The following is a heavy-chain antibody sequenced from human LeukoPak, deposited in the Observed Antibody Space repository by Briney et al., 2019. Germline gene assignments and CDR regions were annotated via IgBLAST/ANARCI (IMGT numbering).Heavy chain of an antibody. J-gene: IGHJ4*02. Sequence: GGSLGLSCAASGFTFSDYAMSWVRQAPGKGLEWVSTISGSGSSPYYADSVKGRFTISRDNSKNRVYLQMNSLRAEETAVYHCARSPRNDYFFDSWGQGTLVTVSS. CDR1: GFTFSDYA. V-gene: IGHV3-23*01. D-gene: IGHD1-14*01. CDR2: ISGSGSSP. CDR3: ARSPRNDYFFDS.